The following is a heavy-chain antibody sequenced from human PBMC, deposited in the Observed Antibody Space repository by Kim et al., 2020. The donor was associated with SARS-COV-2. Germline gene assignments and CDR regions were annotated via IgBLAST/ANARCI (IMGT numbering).Heavy chain of an antibody. V-gene: IGHV3-74*01. CDR1: GFTFRSQT. Sequence: GGSLRLSCAASGFTFRSQTMHWVRQSPGKGLVWVSRISEDGSRMDYADSVKGRFVISRDNAKNTLHLQMNSLRVEDTAVYYSVRGVTPTGGYWGQGTQVTVSS. D-gene: IGHD7-27*01. CDR2: ISEDGSRM. J-gene: IGHJ4*02. CDR3: VRGVTPTGGY.